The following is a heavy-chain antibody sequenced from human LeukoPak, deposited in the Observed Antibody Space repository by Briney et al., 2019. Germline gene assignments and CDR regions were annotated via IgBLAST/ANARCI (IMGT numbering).Heavy chain of an antibody. D-gene: IGHD1-14*01. CDR3: ARGPRNDP. V-gene: IGHV1-8*01. CDR1: GYPFTTWE. J-gene: IGHJ5*02. CDR2: VHPNSGNT. Sequence: ASVKVSCKTSGYPFTTWEVNWVRQAAGQGLEWMGWVHPNSGNTAYAQKFQGRVTMTRDTSISTAYMELSGLRFDDTAVYFCARGPRNDPWGQGTLVTVSS.